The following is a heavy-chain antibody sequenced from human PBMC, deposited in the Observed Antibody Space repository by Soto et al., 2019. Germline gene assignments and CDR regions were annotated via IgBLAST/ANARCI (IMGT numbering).Heavy chain of an antibody. CDR1: GFTFGTYA. CDR3: ARVTPGNNLYYFYGLDV. Sequence: GGSLRLSCVASGFTFGTYAIHWVRLAPGKGLQWVALISYEGSNTYYADSVKGRFTVSRDNSKNTLYLQMNSLRPEDTGVYYCARVTPGNNLYYFYGLDVWGQGTSVTVSS. V-gene: IGHV3-30-3*01. D-gene: IGHD1-1*01. J-gene: IGHJ6*02. CDR2: ISYEGSNT.